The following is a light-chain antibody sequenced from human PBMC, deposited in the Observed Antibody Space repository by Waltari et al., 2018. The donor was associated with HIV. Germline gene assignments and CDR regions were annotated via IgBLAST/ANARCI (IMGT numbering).Light chain of an antibody. CDR1: SSNLGNNY. Sequence: QSVLTQPPSVSAAPGQKVTISCPGTSSNLGNNYVSGYTQLPGTAPNLLIFDNNKRPSGIPDRFSGSKSGTSATLGITGLQTGDEADYYCGTWDSSLSTGMFGGGTKLTVL. CDR3: GTWDSSLSTGM. V-gene: IGLV1-51*01. J-gene: IGLJ3*02. CDR2: DNN.